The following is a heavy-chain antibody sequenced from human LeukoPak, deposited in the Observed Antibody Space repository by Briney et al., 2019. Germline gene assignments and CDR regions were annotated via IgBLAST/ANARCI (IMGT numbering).Heavy chain of an antibody. V-gene: IGHV4-4*09. Sequence: SETLSLTCTVSGGSVGSYYWSWIRQPPGKGLEWIGYIYNSENTKYNSSLMSRVTMSLDTSKNQVFLKLSSVTAADTAVYYCARFHSGPSGWYVLWYFDLWGRGTLVTVSS. CDR2: IYNSENT. CDR3: ARFHSGPSGWYVLWYFDL. J-gene: IGHJ2*01. D-gene: IGHD6-19*01. CDR1: GGSVGSYY.